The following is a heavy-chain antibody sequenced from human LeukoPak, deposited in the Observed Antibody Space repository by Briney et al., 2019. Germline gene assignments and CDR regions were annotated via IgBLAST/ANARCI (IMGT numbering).Heavy chain of an antibody. J-gene: IGHJ5*02. CDR2: IIPIFGTA. CDR3: AREDSSGWSNWFDP. D-gene: IGHD6-19*01. V-gene: IGHV1-69*05. CDR1: GGTFSSYV. Sequence: SVKVSCKASGGTFSSYVISWVRQAPGQGLEGMGGIIPIFGTANYAQKFQGRVTITTDESTSTAYMELSSLRSEDTAVYYCAREDSSGWSNWFDPWGQGTLVTVSS.